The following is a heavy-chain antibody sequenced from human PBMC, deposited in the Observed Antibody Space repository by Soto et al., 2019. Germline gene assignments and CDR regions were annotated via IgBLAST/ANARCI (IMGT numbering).Heavy chain of an antibody. CDR1: GFTFSSYA. CDR3: ARDSGGSSSLNYYYGMDV. V-gene: IGHV3-30-3*01. CDR2: ISYDGSDK. J-gene: IGHJ6*02. Sequence: QVQLVESGGGVVQPGRSLRLSCAASGFTFSSYAMHWVRQAPGKGLEWVALISYDGSDKYYADSVKGRFTISRDNSKNTLYLQMNSLRGEDTAVYYCARDSGGSSSLNYYYGMDVWGQGTTVTVSS. D-gene: IGHD6-6*01.